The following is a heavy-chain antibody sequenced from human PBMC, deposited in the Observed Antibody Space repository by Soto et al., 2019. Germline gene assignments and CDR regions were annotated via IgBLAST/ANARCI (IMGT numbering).Heavy chain of an antibody. CDR2: ISRSSTGI. D-gene: IGHD3-10*01. Sequence: EMQLVESGGGLVQPGGSLRLSCAASGFTFSLYSMSWVRQAPGKGLEWVSYISRSSTGINYADSVKGRSTISRDDATNSLHLQMNSLRDGDTAVYFCARAVTWRLDVWGQGTTVSISS. CDR3: ARAVTWRLDV. V-gene: IGHV3-48*02. J-gene: IGHJ6*02. CDR1: GFTFSLYS.